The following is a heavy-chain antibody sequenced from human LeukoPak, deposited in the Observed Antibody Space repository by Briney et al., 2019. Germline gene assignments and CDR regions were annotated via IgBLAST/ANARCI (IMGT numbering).Heavy chain of an antibody. CDR3: ARSDSWELRVDY. CDR2: IYYSGST. J-gene: IGHJ4*02. D-gene: IGHD1-26*01. Sequence: SETLSLTCTVSGDSISNYYWSWIRQPPGKGLEWIGYIYYSGSTNYNPSLKSRVTISVDTSKNQFSLKLSSVTAADTAVYYCARSDSWELRVDYWGQGTLVTVSS. V-gene: IGHV4-59*01. CDR1: GDSISNYY.